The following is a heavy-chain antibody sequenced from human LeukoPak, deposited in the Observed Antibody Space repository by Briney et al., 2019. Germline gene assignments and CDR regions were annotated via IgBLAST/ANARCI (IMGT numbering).Heavy chain of an antibody. D-gene: IGHD3-22*01. CDR2: INQDGSEK. Sequence: TGGSLRLSCAASGFTFSIYWMLWVRQAPGKGLEWVANINQDGSEKNYADSVKGRFTISRDNARNSLYLQMNSLRPDAPALYYCASSYYHDRDYWGQGTLVTVYS. J-gene: IGHJ4*02. CDR3: ASSYYHDRDY. CDR1: GFTFSIYW. V-gene: IGHV3-7*01.